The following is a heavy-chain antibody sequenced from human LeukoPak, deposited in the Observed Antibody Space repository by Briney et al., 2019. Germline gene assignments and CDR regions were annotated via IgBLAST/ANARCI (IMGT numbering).Heavy chain of an antibody. Sequence: SGGSLRLSCAASGFTFSIYEMNWVRQAPGKGLEWVSYISSSGSTIYYADSVKGRFTISRDNAKNSLYLQMNSLRAEDTAVYYCSSSSYDAFDIWGQGTMVTVSS. CDR3: SSSSYDAFDI. V-gene: IGHV3-48*03. D-gene: IGHD6-13*01. J-gene: IGHJ3*02. CDR1: GFTFSIYE. CDR2: ISSSGSTI.